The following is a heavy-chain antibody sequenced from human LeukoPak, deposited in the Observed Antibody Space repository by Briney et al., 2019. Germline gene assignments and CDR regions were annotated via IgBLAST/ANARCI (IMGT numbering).Heavy chain of an antibody. Sequence: GRSLRLSCAASGFTLSSYWMHWVRQAPGEGLVWVSRIDPDGSTTNYADSVKGRFTTSRDNAKNTLYLQMNSLRAEDMALYYCTRVQAGRAGLMDVWGRGTTVTVSS. V-gene: IGHV3-74*01. CDR1: GFTLSSYW. D-gene: IGHD3/OR15-3a*01. CDR2: IDPDGSTT. J-gene: IGHJ6*02. CDR3: TRVQAGRAGLMDV.